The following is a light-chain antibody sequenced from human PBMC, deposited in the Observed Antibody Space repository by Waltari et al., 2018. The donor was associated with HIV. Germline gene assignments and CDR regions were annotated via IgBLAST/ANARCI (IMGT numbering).Light chain of an antibody. J-gene: IGKJ2*01. CDR2: WAS. V-gene: IGKV4-1*01. CDR3: QQYYSTPYT. CDR1: QSVLYSSNNKNY. Sequence: DIVMTQSPDSLAVSLGERATINCKSSQSVLYSSNNKNYLAWYQQKPGQPPKLLIYWASTRDSGVPDRFSGSGSGTDFTLTISSLQAEDGAVYYCQQYYSTPYTFGLGTKLEIK.